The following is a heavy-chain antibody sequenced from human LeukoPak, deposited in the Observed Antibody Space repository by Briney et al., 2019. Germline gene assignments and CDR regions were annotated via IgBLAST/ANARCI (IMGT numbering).Heavy chain of an antibody. J-gene: IGHJ4*02. CDR3: ARGLGPFDD. CDR1: GGSISSSSYY. Sequence: SETLSLTCTVSGGSISSSSYYWGWIRQPPGKGLEWIGTIYYTGTTYYNPPLESRITISVDTSKNQFSLKLTSVTAADTAVYFCARGLGPFDDWGQGTLVTVSS. D-gene: IGHD3/OR15-3a*01. CDR2: IYYTGTT. V-gene: IGHV4-39*01.